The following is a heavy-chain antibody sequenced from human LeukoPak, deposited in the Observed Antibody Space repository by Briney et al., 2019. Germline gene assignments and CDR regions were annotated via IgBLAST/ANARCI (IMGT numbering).Heavy chain of an antibody. Sequence: ASVKVSCKASGYTFTGYYMHWVRPAPGQGLEWMGWINPNSGGTNYAQKFQGRVTMTRDTSISTAYMELSRLRSDDTAVYYCARDSVFCSSTSCSPYFDYWGQGTLVTVSS. CDR2: INPNSGGT. CDR1: GYTFTGYY. CDR3: ARDSVFCSSTSCSPYFDY. J-gene: IGHJ4*02. V-gene: IGHV1-2*02. D-gene: IGHD2-2*01.